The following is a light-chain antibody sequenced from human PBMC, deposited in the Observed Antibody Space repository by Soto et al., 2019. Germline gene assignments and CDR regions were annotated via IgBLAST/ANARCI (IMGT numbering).Light chain of an antibody. CDR2: EVS. CDR1: QSLIHSDGTTY. Sequence: DVVMTQSPLSLPVTLGQPASISCRSSQSLIHSDGTTYLNWFQQRPGQSPRRLIYEVSDRDSVGAHRFSGSGSGTDFTLNISRVEAEDVGVYYCLQGTHWPWTFGQGTKVEIK. V-gene: IGKV2-30*02. CDR3: LQGTHWPWT. J-gene: IGKJ1*01.